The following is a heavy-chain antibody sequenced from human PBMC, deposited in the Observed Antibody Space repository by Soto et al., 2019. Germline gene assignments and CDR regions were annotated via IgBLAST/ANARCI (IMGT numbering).Heavy chain of an antibody. CDR2: MNPNSGNT. J-gene: IGHJ6*02. V-gene: IGHV1-8*01. CDR1: GYTFTSYD. D-gene: IGHD3-22*01. CDR3: ATETMIVAVPTNAMDV. Sequence: GASVKVSCKASGYTFTSYDINWVLQATGQGLEWMGWMNPNSGNTGYAQKFQGRVTMTRNTSISTAYMELSSLRSEDTAVYYCATETMIVAVPTNAMDVWGQGTTVTVSS.